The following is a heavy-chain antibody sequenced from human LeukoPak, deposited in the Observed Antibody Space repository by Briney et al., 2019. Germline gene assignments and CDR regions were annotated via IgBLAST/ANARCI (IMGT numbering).Heavy chain of an antibody. V-gene: IGHV1-8*03. CDR2: MNPNSGNT. Sequence: ASVKVSCKASGYTFTSYDINWVRQATGQGLEWMGWMNPNSGNTGYAQKFQGRVTITRNTSISTAYMELSSLRSEDTAVYYCARWWEGGHYGDYLSWFDPWGQGTLVTVSS. CDR3: ARWWEGGHYGDYLSWFDP. J-gene: IGHJ5*02. D-gene: IGHD4-17*01. CDR1: GYTFTSYD.